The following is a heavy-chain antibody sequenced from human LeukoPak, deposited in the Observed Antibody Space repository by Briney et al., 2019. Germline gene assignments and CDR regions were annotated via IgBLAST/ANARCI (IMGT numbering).Heavy chain of an antibody. V-gene: IGHV4-39*01. Sequence: SETLSLTCTVSGGSISSSSYYWGWIRQPPGKGLEWIGSIYYSGSTYYNPSLKSRVTISVDTSKNQLSLKLSSVAAADTAVYYCARSLVGATLIDYWGQGTLVTVSS. CDR1: GGSISSSSYY. D-gene: IGHD1-26*01. CDR2: IYYSGST. CDR3: ARSLVGATLIDY. J-gene: IGHJ4*02.